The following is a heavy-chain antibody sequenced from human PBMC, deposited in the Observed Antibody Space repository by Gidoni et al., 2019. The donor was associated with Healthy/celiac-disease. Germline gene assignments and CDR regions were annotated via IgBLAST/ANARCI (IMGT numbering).Heavy chain of an antibody. J-gene: IGHJ4*02. CDR1: GGSISSSRYS. CDR2: IYYSGST. D-gene: IGHD2-15*01. CDR3: ARLGYCSGGSCYSEGY. V-gene: IGHV4-39*01. Sequence: QLQLQESGPGLVKPSETLSLTCTVSGGSISSSRYSWGWIRQPPGKGLEWIGIIYYSGSTYYNTSLKSRVTISVDTSKNQFSLKLSSVTAADTAVYYCARLGYCSGGSCYSEGYWGQGTLVTVSS.